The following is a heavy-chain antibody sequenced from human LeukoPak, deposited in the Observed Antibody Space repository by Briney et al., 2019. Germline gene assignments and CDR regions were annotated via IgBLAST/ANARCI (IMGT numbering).Heavy chain of an antibody. D-gene: IGHD4-17*01. CDR3: ARGATTVTTCLGRY. CDR1: GFTFSSYS. V-gene: IGHV3-21*01. Sequence: GGSLRLSCAASGFTFSSYSMNWVRQAPGKGLEWVSSISSSSSYIYYADSVKGRFTISRDNAKNSLYLQMNSLRAEDTAVYYCARGATTVTTCLGRYWGQGTLVTVSS. J-gene: IGHJ4*02. CDR2: ISSSSSYI.